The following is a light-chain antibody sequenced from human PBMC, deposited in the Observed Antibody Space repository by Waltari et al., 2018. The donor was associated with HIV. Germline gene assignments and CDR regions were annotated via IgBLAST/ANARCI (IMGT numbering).Light chain of an antibody. CDR2: GAS. V-gene: IGKV3-15*01. Sequence: EILLTQSPATLSVSPGERATLSCRASQSVSNNLAWYQQKPGQAPRLLIYGASTRATSIPVRFSGSGSGTDFTRTISSLRSEDFAVYYCQQYSEWLTFGGGTKVEIK. J-gene: IGKJ4*01. CDR3: QQYSEWLT. CDR1: QSVSNN.